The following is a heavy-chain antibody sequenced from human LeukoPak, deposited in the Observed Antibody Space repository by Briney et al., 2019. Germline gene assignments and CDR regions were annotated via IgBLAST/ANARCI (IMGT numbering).Heavy chain of an antibody. J-gene: IGHJ4*02. CDR1: GFTFSSYG. CDR3: ARRAKTERGHSYGLDY. D-gene: IGHD5-18*01. V-gene: IGHV3-30*03. CDR2: ISYDGSNK. Sequence: GGSLRLSCAASGFTFSSYGMHWVRQAPGKGLEWVAVISYDGSNKYYADSVKGRFTISRDNAKNSLYLHMNSLRAEDTAAYYCARRAKTERGHSYGLDYWGQGTLVAVSS.